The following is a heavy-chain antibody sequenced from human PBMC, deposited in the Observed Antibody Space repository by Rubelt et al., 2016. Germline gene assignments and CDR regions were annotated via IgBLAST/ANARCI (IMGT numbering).Heavy chain of an antibody. D-gene: IGHD6-13*01. CDR3: AIVAILSSSWKEADY. CDR1: GFTFSSYG. CDR2: ISGSGGST. J-gene: IGHJ4*02. V-gene: IGHV3-23*01. Sequence: GSLRLSCAASGFTFSSYGMHWVRQAPGKGLEWVSAISGSGGSTYYADSVKGRFTISRDNAKNSLYLQMNSLRAEDTAVYYCAIVAILSSSWKEADYWGQGTLVTVSS.